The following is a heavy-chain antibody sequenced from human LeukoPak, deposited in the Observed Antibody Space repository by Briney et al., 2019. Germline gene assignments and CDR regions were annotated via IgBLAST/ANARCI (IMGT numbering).Heavy chain of an antibody. CDR2: IHDSGST. Sequence: PSETLSLTCTVSGGSISSSSYYWGWIRQPPGKGLEWIGFIHDSGSTYYNPSLKSRVSISRDMSKNQLSLMLSSVTAADTAVYYCARESSTVGPKGGGSGGSCYVFDYWGQGTLVTVSS. J-gene: IGHJ4*02. D-gene: IGHD2-15*01. CDR3: ARESSTVGPKGGGSGGSCYVFDY. V-gene: IGHV4-39*07. CDR1: GGSISSSSYY.